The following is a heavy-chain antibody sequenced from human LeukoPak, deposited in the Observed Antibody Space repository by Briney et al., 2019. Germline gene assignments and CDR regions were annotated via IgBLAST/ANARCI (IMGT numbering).Heavy chain of an antibody. CDR1: GYTLTELS. CDR3: ATDIRYSGSYFPDY. J-gene: IGHJ4*02. Sequence: ASVNVSFKVSGYTLTELSMHWVRQAPGRGREWMGGFDPEDGETIYAQKFQGRVIMTEDTSTDTAYMELSSLRSEDTAVYYCATDIRYSGSYFPDYWGQGTLVTVSS. CDR2: FDPEDGET. V-gene: IGHV1-24*01. D-gene: IGHD1-26*01.